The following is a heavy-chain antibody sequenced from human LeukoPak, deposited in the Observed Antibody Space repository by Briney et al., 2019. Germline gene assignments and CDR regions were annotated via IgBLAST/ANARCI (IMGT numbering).Heavy chain of an antibody. CDR2: INPSDGGT. J-gene: IGHJ6*02. D-gene: IGHD2-21*02. CDR1: GYILTNYY. CDR3: ARGWNCGGDCYFYYYVMDV. Sequence: EASVKVSCKASGYILTNYYMHWVRQAPGQGLEWMGIINPSDGGTSYAQNFQDRVTMTRDTSTSTVYMELSSLRSDDTAVYYCARGWNCGGDCYFYYYVMDVWGQGTPVTVSS. V-gene: IGHV1-46*01.